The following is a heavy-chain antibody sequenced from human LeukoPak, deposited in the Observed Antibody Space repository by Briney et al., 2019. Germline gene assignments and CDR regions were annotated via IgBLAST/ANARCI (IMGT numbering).Heavy chain of an antibody. V-gene: IGHV3-23*01. CDR3: AKDIYYDSSGSPFDY. CDR2: ISGSGGST. CDR1: GFTFSSYA. J-gene: IGHJ4*02. D-gene: IGHD3-22*01. Sequence: QSGGSLRLSCAASGFTFSSYAMSWVRQAPGKGLEWVSAISGSGGSTYYADSVKGRFTISRDNSKNTLYLQMNSLRAEDTAVYYCAKDIYYDSSGSPFDYWGQGTLVTVSS.